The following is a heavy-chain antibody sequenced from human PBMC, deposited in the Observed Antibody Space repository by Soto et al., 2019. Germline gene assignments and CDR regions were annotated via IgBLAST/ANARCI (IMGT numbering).Heavy chain of an antibody. J-gene: IGHJ4*02. CDR2: ISTYNGNT. CDR3: XXXXXXXXXXXXXXXLDY. V-gene: IGHV1-18*01. Sequence: QVQLVQSGAEVKKPGASVKVSCKASGYTFITYGVSWVRQAPGQGLDWXXXISTYNGNTRYAERLQGRVTMTTDTXXXXXXXXXXXXXXXXXXXXXXXXXXXXXXXXXXXXXLDYWGQGTLVTVSS. D-gene: IGHD2-2*03. CDR1: GYTFITYG.